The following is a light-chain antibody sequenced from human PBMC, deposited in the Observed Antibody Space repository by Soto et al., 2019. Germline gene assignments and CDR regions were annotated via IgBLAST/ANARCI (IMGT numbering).Light chain of an antibody. CDR3: SSYTSSSTLEGV. Sequence: QSVLTQPASVSGSPGQSITISCTGTSSDVGGYNYVSWYQQHPGKAPKLMIYDVSNRPSGVSNRFPGSKSGNTASLTISGLQAEDEADYYCSSYTSSSTLEGVFGTGTKLTVL. J-gene: IGLJ1*01. V-gene: IGLV2-14*01. CDR1: SSDVGGYNY. CDR2: DVS.